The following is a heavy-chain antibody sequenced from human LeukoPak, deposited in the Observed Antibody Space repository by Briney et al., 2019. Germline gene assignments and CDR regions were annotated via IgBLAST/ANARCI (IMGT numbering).Heavy chain of an antibody. CDR2: ISGSGGST. D-gene: IGHD3-10*01. CDR1: GFTFSSYA. Sequence: GGSLRLSCAASGFTFSSYAMSWFRQAPGKGLEWVSAISGSGGSTYYADSVKGRFTISRDNSKNTLYLQMNSLRAEDTAVYYCAKGYGSGSSKGSIDYWGQGTLVTVSS. V-gene: IGHV3-23*01. CDR3: AKGYGSGSSKGSIDY. J-gene: IGHJ4*02.